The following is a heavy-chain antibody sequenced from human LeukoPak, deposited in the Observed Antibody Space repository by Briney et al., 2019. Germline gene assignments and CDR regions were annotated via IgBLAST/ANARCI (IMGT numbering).Heavy chain of an antibody. CDR1: GGSFSGYY. Sequence: SETLSLTCAVYGGSFSGYYWSWIRQPPGKGREWFGEINHSGSTNYNPSLKSRVTIAVDTSKNQFSLKLSSVTAADTAVYYCARTPYSNLNFDYWGQGTLVTVSS. V-gene: IGHV4-34*01. D-gene: IGHD4-11*01. CDR3: ARTPYSNLNFDY. CDR2: INHSGST. J-gene: IGHJ4*02.